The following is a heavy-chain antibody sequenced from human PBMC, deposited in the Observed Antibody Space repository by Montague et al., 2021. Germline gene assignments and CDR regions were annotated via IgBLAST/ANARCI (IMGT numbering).Heavy chain of an antibody. Sequence: SETLSLTCNVSGGAISSSSCYWGWIRQPPGKGLDWIGSIYYSGSTYYSPSLKSRVTISADTSQKQFSLKLRSVTAADTAVYYCARTSEYRGIEGNYYYNALDVWGQGTTVTVSS. CDR2: IYYSGST. V-gene: IGHV4-39*01. J-gene: IGHJ6*02. CDR1: GGAISSSSCY. CDR3: ARTSEYRGIEGNYYYNALDV. D-gene: IGHD2/OR15-2a*01.